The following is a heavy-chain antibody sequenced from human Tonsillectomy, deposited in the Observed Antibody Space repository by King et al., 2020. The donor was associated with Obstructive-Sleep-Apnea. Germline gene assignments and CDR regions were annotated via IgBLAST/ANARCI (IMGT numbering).Heavy chain of an antibody. CDR1: GYSISSGYY. Sequence: VQLQESGPGLVKPSETLSLTCTVSGYSISSGYYWCWIRQPPGKGLEWIGGIYHSGSTYYNPSLKSRVTISVDTSKNQFSLKLSTVTAADTAVYYCARDAYGSGSYYDDYWGQGTLVTVSS. D-gene: IGHD3-10*01. V-gene: IGHV4-38-2*02. CDR2: IYHSGST. J-gene: IGHJ4*02. CDR3: ARDAYGSGSYYDDY.